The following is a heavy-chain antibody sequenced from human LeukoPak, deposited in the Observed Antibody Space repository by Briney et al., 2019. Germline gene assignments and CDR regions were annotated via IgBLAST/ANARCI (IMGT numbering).Heavy chain of an antibody. D-gene: IGHD6-13*01. CDR2: IRSKANSYAT. Sequence: GGSLRLSCAASGFSFSSYAMSWVRQASGKGLEWVGRIRSKANSYATAYAASVKGRFTISRDDSKNTAYLQMNSLKTEDTAVYYCTRIPAAGRGDAFDIWGQGTMVTVSS. CDR1: GFSFSSYA. CDR3: TRIPAAGRGDAFDI. V-gene: IGHV3-73*01. J-gene: IGHJ3*02.